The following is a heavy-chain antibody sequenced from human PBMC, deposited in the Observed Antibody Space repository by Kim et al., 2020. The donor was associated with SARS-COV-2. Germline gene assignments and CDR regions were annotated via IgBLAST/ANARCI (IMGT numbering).Heavy chain of an antibody. Sequence: GGSLRLSCAASRFTFSTYAMNWVRQAPGKGLERVSAISSGAVSASYADSVKGRFTISRDNSKSTLYLQMDSLRAEDTAVYYCAKAYISGWSYAGAFVIWG. V-gene: IGHV3-23*01. CDR1: RFTFSTYA. D-gene: IGHD6-19*01. CDR2: ISSGAVSA. CDR3: AKAYISGWSYAGAFVI. J-gene: IGHJ3*02.